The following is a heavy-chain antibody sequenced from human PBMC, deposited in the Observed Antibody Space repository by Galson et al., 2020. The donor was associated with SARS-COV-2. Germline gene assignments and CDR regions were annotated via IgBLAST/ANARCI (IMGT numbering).Heavy chain of an antibody. J-gene: IGHJ4*02. CDR3: ARHSQDPSRFDSQCDY. CDR2: IHFSGST. V-gene: IGHV4-59*08. CDR1: GGSISNYY. Sequence: ETSETLSLTCTVSGGSISNYYWSWIRQPPGKGLEWIAYIHFSGSTNSNPSLKSRITMSVDTSQNQFSLRLTSVTAADTAVYYCARHSQDPSRFDSQCDYWGQGTLVTVSS. D-gene: IGHD3-9*01.